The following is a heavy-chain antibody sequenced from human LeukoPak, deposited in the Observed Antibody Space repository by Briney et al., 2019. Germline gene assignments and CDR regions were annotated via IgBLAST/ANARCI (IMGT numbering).Heavy chain of an antibody. V-gene: IGHV1-18*01. CDR3: ASDSGYSYNERFDY. D-gene: IGHD5-12*01. CDR1: VYTFTIYG. CDR2: ISAYNGNT. Sequence: ASVTVSFTSSVYTFTIYGVSWVRQAPGQGLEWMGWISAYNGNTGYAQNLQGRVTMTTDTSASTAYMELRSLRSDDTAVYFCASDSGYSYNERFDYWGQGTLVTVSS. J-gene: IGHJ4*02.